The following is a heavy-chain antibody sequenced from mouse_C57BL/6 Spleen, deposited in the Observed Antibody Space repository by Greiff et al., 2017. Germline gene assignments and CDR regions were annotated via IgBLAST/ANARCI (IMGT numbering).Heavy chain of an antibody. J-gene: IGHJ1*03. D-gene: IGHD1-1*01. CDR1: GYAFSSYW. CDR3: ARTTTVVAHRYFDV. Sequence: VQLQQSGAELVKPGASVKISCKASGYAFSSYWMNWVKQRPGKGLEWIGQIYPGDGDTNYNGKFKGKATLTADKSSSTAYMQLSSLTSEDSAVYFCARTTTVVAHRYFDVWGTGTTVTVSS. CDR2: IYPGDGDT. V-gene: IGHV1-80*01.